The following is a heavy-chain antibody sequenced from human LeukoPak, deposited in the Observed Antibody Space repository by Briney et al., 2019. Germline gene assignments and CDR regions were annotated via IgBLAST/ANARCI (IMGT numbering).Heavy chain of an antibody. J-gene: IGHJ4*02. CDR2: INHSGST. D-gene: IGHD2-15*01. CDR1: GGSFSGYY. Sequence: PSETLSLTCAVYGGSFSGYYWSWIRQPPGKGLEWIGEINHSGSTNYNPSLKSRVTISVDTSKNQFSLKLSSVTAADTAVYYCARGPRKICSGGSCYSDYWGQGTLVTASS. V-gene: IGHV4-34*01. CDR3: ARGPRKICSGGSCYSDY.